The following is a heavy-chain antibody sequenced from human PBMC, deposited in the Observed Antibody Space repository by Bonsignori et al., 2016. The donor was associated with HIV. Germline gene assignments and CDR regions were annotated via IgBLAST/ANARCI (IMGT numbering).Heavy chain of an antibody. CDR3: ARTTIVFPPYFDY. D-gene: IGHD5/OR15-5a*01. CDR2: ISYDGSNK. Sequence: VRQAPGKGLEWVAVISYDGSNKYYADSVKGRFTISRDNSKNTLYLQMNSLRAEDTAVYYCARTTIVFPPYFDYWGQGTLVTVSS. J-gene: IGHJ4*02. V-gene: IGHV3-30-3*01.